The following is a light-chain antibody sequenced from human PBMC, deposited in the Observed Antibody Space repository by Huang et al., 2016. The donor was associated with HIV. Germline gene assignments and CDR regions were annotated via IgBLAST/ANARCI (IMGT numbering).Light chain of an antibody. CDR3: QQYNKWPPEYT. J-gene: IGKJ2*01. CDR1: QSVNTN. CDR2: AAS. Sequence: VMMSQSPATLAVSPGERVTLSCGASQSVNTNLAWYQPKPGQPPRLRIYAASTRATGFPARFAGSGSGTEFTLTIDSLQSDDFAVYYCQQYNKWPPEYTFGQGTRLEIK. V-gene: IGKV3-15*01.